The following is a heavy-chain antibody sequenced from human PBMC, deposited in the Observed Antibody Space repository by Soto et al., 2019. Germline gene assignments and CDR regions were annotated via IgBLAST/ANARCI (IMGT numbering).Heavy chain of an antibody. D-gene: IGHD6-19*01. CDR1: GYAFTNYG. J-gene: IGHJ2*01. V-gene: IGHV1-3*01. Sequence: ASVKVSCKASGYAFTNYGIHWVRQAPGQRLEWMGWINAGNGNTKYSQNFQGRVTITRDTSATTAYMELSSLRSEDTAVFYCARSGYSSGWYHWYFDLWGRGTLVTVSS. CDR2: INAGNGNT. CDR3: ARSGYSSGWYHWYFDL.